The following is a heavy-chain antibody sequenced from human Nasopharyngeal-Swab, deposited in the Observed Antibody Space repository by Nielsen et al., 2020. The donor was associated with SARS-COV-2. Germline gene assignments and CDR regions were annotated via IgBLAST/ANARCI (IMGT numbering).Heavy chain of an antibody. CDR3: VKDLAYDEVS. V-gene: IGHV3-23*01. CDR1: GFTFSNYA. J-gene: IGHJ5*02. D-gene: IGHD5-12*01. Sequence: GESLKISCAASGFTFSNYAMSWVRHAPGKGLEWVSTINNRGDDTHYVDSVRGRFTVSRDKSKNTLYLQMNSLRGEDTAIYYCVKDLAYDEVSWGQGTMVTVSS. CDR2: INNRGDDT.